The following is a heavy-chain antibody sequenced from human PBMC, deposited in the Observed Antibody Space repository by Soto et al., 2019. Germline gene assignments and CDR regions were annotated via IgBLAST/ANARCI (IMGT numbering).Heavy chain of an antibody. Sequence: EVQVLESGGGLVQPGGSLRLSCAATGFTFSDFAMSWVRQAPGKGLEGVSRIYGGGNGPHYADAVKGRVTISRDNSKNQLYLPMNRLTAVDQAVYYFAKMEGKDPWAYSFDYWGQGTLVTVSS. J-gene: IGHJ4*02. CDR2: IYGGGNGP. CDR1: GFTFSDFA. CDR3: AKMEGKDPWAYSFDY. V-gene: IGHV3-23*01. D-gene: IGHD2-15*01.